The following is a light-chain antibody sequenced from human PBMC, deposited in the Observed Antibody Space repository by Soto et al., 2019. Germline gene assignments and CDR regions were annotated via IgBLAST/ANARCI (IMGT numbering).Light chain of an antibody. CDR3: QQYGISPRT. J-gene: IGKJ1*01. Sequence: EILLTQSPGTLSLSPGERATLSCRASQRVSSTYLAWYQQKPGQAPRLLIYGASSRATGIPDRFSGSGSGTDFTLTISRLEPEDFAVYYCQQYGISPRTFGQGTKVDIK. CDR1: QRVSSTY. V-gene: IGKV3-20*01. CDR2: GAS.